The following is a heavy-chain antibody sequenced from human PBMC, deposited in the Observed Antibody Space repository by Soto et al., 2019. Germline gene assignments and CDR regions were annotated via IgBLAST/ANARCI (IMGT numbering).Heavy chain of an antibody. Sequence: PGGSLRLSCAASGFTFSSYAMSWVRQAPGKGLEWVSAISGSGGSTYYADSVKGRFTISRDNSKNTLYLQMNSLRAEDTAVCYCARGNGATDAFDIWGQGTMVTVSS. CDR2: ISGSGGST. V-gene: IGHV3-23*01. CDR3: ARGNGATDAFDI. CDR1: GFTFSSYA. J-gene: IGHJ3*02. D-gene: IGHD1-26*01.